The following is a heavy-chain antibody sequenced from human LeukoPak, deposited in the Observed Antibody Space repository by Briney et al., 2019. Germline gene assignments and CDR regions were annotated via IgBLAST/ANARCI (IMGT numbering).Heavy chain of an antibody. CDR3: AKDLRGSGSYYYFDY. D-gene: IGHD1-26*01. J-gene: IGHJ4*02. CDR1: GFTFSSYS. CDR2: ISSSSSSYSYT. Sequence: PGGSLRLSCAASGFTFSSYSMHWVRQAPGKGLEWVSSISSSSSSYSYTYYTDSVKGRFTISRDNSKNTLYLQMNSLRAGDTAVYYCAKDLRGSGSYYYFDYWGQGTLVTVSS. V-gene: IGHV3-21*04.